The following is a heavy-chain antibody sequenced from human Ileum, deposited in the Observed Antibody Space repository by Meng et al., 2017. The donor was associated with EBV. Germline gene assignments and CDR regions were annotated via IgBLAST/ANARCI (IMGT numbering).Heavy chain of an antibody. V-gene: IGHV4-39*01. CDR1: GGSISSYTYY. J-gene: IGHJ4*02. CDR2: IDYRENT. Sequence: PHLQESGPGLVKPSETLSLTCSVSGGSISSYTYYWGWIRQPPGKGLEWIGTIDYRENTYYNPSLKSRITISVDTPKNQFSLKLTSMTAADTALYYCARVDYYDTSGNVDFWGQGALVTVSS. CDR3: ARVDYYDTSGNVDF. D-gene: IGHD3-22*01.